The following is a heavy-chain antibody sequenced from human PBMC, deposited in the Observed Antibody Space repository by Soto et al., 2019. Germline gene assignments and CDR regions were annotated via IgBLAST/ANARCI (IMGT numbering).Heavy chain of an antibody. Sequence: SETLSLTCTVSGGSISSYYWSWIRQPPGKGLEWIGYIYYSGSTNYNPSLKSRVTISVDTSKNQFSLKLSSVTAADTAVYYCARHTNWNYIFDYWGQGTLVTVAS. J-gene: IGHJ4*02. V-gene: IGHV4-59*08. CDR3: ARHTNWNYIFDY. D-gene: IGHD1-7*01. CDR1: GGSISSYY. CDR2: IYYSGST.